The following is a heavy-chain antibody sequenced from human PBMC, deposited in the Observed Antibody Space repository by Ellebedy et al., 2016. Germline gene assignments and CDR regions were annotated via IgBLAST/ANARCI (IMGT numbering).Heavy chain of an antibody. CDR3: TRGFYIAVAGNWLDP. V-gene: IGHV1-2*02. CDR2: INPNSGGT. CDR1: GYIFTGYY. Sequence: ASVKVSCKASGYIFTGYYMHWVRQAPGQGLEWMAWINPNSGGTKYAQQFQGRVTLTRDTSINTAYMELSSLRSDDTAVYYCTRGFYIAVAGNWLDPWGQGTLVTVSS. J-gene: IGHJ5*02. D-gene: IGHD6-19*01.